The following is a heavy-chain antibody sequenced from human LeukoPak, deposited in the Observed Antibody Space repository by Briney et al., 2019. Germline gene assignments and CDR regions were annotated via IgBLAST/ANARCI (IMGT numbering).Heavy chain of an antibody. CDR3: AKDLRKVVYDAFDI. D-gene: IGHD2-8*02. V-gene: IGHV3-23*01. Sequence: GGSLRLSCAASGFIFSSYAMSWVRQAPGKGLEWVSAVSGSGGTTWYADSVMGRFTISRDNSKNTLYLQMNSLRAEDTAAYYCAKDLRKVVYDAFDIWGQGTLVTVSS. CDR1: GFIFSSYA. CDR2: VSGSGGTT. J-gene: IGHJ3*02.